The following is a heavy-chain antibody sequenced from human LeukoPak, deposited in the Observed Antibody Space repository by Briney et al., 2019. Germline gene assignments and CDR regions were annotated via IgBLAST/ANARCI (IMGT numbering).Heavy chain of an antibody. Sequence: SETLSLTCTVSGGSISSYYWSWIRQPAGKGLEWIGRIYTSGSTNYNPSLKSRVTMSVDTSKNQFSLKLSSVTAADTAVYYCASSYDIAVAVYYFDYWGQGTLVTVSS. J-gene: IGHJ4*02. CDR3: ASSYDIAVAVYYFDY. CDR1: GGSISSYY. CDR2: IYTSGST. D-gene: IGHD6-19*01. V-gene: IGHV4-4*07.